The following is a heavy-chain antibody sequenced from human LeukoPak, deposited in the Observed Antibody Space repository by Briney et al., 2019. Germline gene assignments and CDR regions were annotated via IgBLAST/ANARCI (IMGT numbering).Heavy chain of an antibody. CDR1: GGSFSGYY. J-gene: IGHJ4*02. CDR3: AHSPTYYFDY. Sequence: SETLSLTCAVYGGSFSGYYWSWIRQPPGKGLEWIGEINHSGSTNYNPSLKSRVTISVDTSKNQFSLKLSSVTAADTAVYYCAHSPTYYFDYWGQGTLVTVSS. V-gene: IGHV4-34*01. D-gene: IGHD2-21*01. CDR2: INHSGST.